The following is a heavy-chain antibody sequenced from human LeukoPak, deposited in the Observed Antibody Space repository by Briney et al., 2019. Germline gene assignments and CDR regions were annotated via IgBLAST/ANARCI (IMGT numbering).Heavy chain of an antibody. V-gene: IGHV3-7*01. J-gene: IGHJ4*02. CDR2: IEQDGSEK. CDR3: ARGGRYSSSWYSFDY. D-gene: IGHD6-13*01. CDR1: GFTFGSCW. Sequence: PGGSLRLSCAASGFTFGSCWMRWVRQAPGKGLEWVANIEQDGSEKYSVDSVKGRFTISRDNAKNSLYLQMNSLRAEDTAVYYCARGGRYSSSWYSFDYWGQGTLVTVSS.